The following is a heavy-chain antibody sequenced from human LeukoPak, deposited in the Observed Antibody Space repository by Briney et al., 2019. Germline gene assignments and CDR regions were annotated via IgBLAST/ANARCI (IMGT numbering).Heavy chain of an antibody. CDR3: TTDGAGRLGRGSPPYYFDY. Sequence: PGGSLQLSCAASGFRFSNAWMYWVRQAPGKGLECVGRIKSKSDGGTTDSAAPVKGRLIISRDDSKNTLFLQMNSLKTEDTAVYYCTTDGAGRLGRGSPPYYFDYWGQGSLVTVSS. V-gene: IGHV3-15*01. CDR1: GFRFSNAW. D-gene: IGHD3-10*01. CDR2: IKSKSDGGTT. J-gene: IGHJ4*02.